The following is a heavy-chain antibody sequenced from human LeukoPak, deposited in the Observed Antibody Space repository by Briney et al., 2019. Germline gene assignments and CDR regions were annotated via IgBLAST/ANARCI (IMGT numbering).Heavy chain of an antibody. D-gene: IGHD7-27*01. Sequence: SETLSLTCTVSGGSISNYYWNYIRQPPGKGLEWIGYIYYSGSTNYNPSLKSRVTISVDTSKNQFSLKLSSVTAADTAMYYCARASLGLLEDYWGQGTLVTVSS. J-gene: IGHJ4*02. CDR2: IYYSGST. CDR3: ARASLGLLEDY. V-gene: IGHV4-59*01. CDR1: GGSISNYY.